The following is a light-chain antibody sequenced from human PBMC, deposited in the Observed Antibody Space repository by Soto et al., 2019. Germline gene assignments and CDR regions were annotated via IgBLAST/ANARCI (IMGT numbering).Light chain of an antibody. CDR2: EVN. CDR3: SSYAGDNTSV. V-gene: IGLV2-8*01. Sequence: QSVLTQPPSASGSPGQSVTISCTGTSSVIGRYNYVSWYQQHPGKAPKLIIFEVNKWPSGVPDRFSASKSGNTASLTVSGLQAEDEADYYCSSYAGDNTSVFGTGTKVTVL. J-gene: IGLJ1*01. CDR1: SSVIGRYNY.